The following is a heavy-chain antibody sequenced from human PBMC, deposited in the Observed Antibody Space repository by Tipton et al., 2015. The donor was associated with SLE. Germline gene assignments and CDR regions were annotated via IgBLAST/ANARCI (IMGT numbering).Heavy chain of an antibody. Sequence: SLRLSCAASGFTFSSYSMNWVRQAPGKGLEWVSSISSSSSYIYYADSVKGRFTISRDNAKNSLYLQMNSLRAEDTAVYYCAREDSSGYYSFDYWGQGTLVTVSS. V-gene: IGHV3-21*01. CDR1: GFTFSSYS. CDR2: ISSSSSYI. CDR3: AREDSSGYYSFDY. D-gene: IGHD3-22*01. J-gene: IGHJ4*02.